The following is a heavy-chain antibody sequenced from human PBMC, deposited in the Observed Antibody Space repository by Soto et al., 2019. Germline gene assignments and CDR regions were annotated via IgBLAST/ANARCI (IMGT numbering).Heavy chain of an antibody. CDR1: GFTFSSYS. Sequence: EVQLVESGGGLVQPGGSLRLSCAASGFTFSSYSMNWVRQAPGKGLEWVSYISSSSSTIYYADSVKGRFTISRDNAKNSLYLQMNSLRDEDTAVYFCAGERGPLNWFDPWGQGTLVTVSS. J-gene: IGHJ5*02. CDR2: ISSSSSTI. V-gene: IGHV3-48*02. CDR3: AGERGPLNWFDP.